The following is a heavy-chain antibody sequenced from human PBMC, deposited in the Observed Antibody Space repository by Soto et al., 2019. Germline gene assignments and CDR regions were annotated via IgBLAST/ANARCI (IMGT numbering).Heavy chain of an antibody. CDR1: GGSISSYY. J-gene: IGHJ3*02. Sequence: PSETLSLTCTVSGGSISSYYWSWIRQPPGKGLEWIGYIYYSGSTNYNPSLKSRVTISVDTSKNQFSLKLSSVTAADTAVYYCARGMIEYLDAFDIWGQGTMVTV. CDR3: ARGMIEYLDAFDI. CDR2: IYYSGST. V-gene: IGHV4-59*01. D-gene: IGHD3-16*01.